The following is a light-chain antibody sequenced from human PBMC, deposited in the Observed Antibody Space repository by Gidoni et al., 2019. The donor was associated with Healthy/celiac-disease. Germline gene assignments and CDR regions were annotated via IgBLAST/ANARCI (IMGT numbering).Light chain of an antibody. CDR1: QSVSSY. CDR2: DAS. V-gene: IGKV3-11*01. CDR3: QQRSNWPPLYH. Sequence: EIVLTQSPATLSLSPGERATLSCRASQSVSSYLAWYQQKPGQAPRLLIYDASNRATGIPARFSGSGSGTDFTLTISSLEPEDFAVYYCQQRSNWPPLYHFGQGTRLEIK. J-gene: IGKJ5*01.